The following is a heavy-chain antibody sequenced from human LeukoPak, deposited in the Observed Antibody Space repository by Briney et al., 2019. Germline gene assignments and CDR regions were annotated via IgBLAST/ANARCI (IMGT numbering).Heavy chain of an antibody. Sequence: ASVKVSCKASGYTFTSYGISWVRQAPGQGLEWMGWISAYNGNTNYAQKLQGRVTMTTDTSTSTAYMELRSLRSDDTAVYYCARAKACGSTSCYTDYFDYWGQGTLVTVSS. J-gene: IGHJ4*02. CDR3: ARAKACGSTSCYTDYFDY. V-gene: IGHV1-18*01. CDR1: GYTFTSYG. CDR2: ISAYNGNT. D-gene: IGHD2-2*02.